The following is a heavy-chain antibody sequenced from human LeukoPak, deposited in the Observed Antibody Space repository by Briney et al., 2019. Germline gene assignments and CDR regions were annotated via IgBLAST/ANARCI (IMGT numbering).Heavy chain of an antibody. CDR3: TKAPHPRCSSSGCYLDY. Sequence: GGSLRLSCSTSGVTFGDYAMSWVREGPGEGVGWGGFIQAKAYGGATKYAASVNGRFSIARDDCQSIASQQMNDLKTEDTAVYYCTKAPHPRCSSSGCYLDYWGQGTLVTVSS. V-gene: IGHV3-49*04. CDR1: GVTFGDYA. CDR2: IQAKAYGGAT. J-gene: IGHJ4*02. D-gene: IGHD2-2*01.